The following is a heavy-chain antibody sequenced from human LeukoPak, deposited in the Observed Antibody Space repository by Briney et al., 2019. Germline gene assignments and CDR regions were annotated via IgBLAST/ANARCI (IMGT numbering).Heavy chain of an antibody. CDR2: IYSGGST. V-gene: IGHV3-53*03. CDR1: GFTVSSNY. CDR3: ARVRSGIDL. D-gene: IGHD3-10*01. J-gene: IGHJ3*01. Sequence: GGSLRLSCAASGFTVSSNYMSWVRQAPGKGLEWVSVIYSGGSTYYADSVKGRFTISRDSAKKSLYLQMNSLRVEDTALYYCARVRSGIDLWGQGTTVTVSS.